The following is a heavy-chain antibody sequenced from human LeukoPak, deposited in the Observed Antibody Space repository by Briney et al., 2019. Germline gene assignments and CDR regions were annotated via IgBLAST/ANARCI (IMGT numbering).Heavy chain of an antibody. J-gene: IGHJ3*02. CDR1: GGSFSGYY. CDR3: ARGFGQWLVIDAFDI. CDR2: INHRGST. D-gene: IGHD6-19*01. Sequence: SETLSLTCAVYGGSFSGYYWSWIRQPPGKGLEWIGEINHRGSTNYNPSLKSRVTISVDTSKNQFSLKLSSVTAADTAVYYCARGFGQWLVIDAFDIWGQGTMVTVSS. V-gene: IGHV4-34*01.